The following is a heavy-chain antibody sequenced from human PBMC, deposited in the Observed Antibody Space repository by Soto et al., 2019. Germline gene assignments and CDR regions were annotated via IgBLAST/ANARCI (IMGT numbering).Heavy chain of an antibody. J-gene: IGHJ5*01. CDR3: ARRGSSPNSSDS. CDR2: IYYSGST. CDR1: GGSISSYY. V-gene: IGHV4-59*08. Sequence: SETLSLTCTVSGGSISSYYWSWFRQPPGKGLEWMGYIYYSGSTNYNPSLKSRVTISVDTSKNQFSLKLSSVTAADTAVYYCARRGSSPNSSDSCGQGILVTVSS. D-gene: IGHD1-26*01.